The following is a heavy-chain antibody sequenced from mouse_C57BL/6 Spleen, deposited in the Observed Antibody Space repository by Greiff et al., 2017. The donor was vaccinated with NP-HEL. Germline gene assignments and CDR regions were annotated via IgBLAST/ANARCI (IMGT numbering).Heavy chain of an antibody. D-gene: IGHD2-3*01. CDR2: ISSGSSTI. V-gene: IGHV5-17*01. J-gene: IGHJ2*01. CDR3: ARQGGYSAYFDY. Sequence: DVKLVESGGGLVKPGGSLKLSCAASGFTFSDYGMHWVRQAPEKGLEWVAYISSGSSTIYYADTVKGRFTISRDNAKNTLFLQMTSLRSEDTAMYYCARQGGYSAYFDYWGQGTTLTVSS. CDR1: GFTFSDYG.